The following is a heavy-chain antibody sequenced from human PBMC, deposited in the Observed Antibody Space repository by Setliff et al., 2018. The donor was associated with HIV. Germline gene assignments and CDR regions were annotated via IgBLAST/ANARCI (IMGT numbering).Heavy chain of an antibody. Sequence: SETLSLTCTVSGGSISSSSYYWGWIRQSPARGLEWIGSFFHNFITSYNPSLESRVTISVDTSKKQFTLRMTSVTAADTAVYYCARTSLGVERLDFWGQGRLVTVSS. J-gene: IGHJ4*02. CDR3: ARTSLGVERLDF. CDR2: FFHNFIT. V-gene: IGHV4-39*01. D-gene: IGHD3-3*01. CDR1: GGSISSSSYY.